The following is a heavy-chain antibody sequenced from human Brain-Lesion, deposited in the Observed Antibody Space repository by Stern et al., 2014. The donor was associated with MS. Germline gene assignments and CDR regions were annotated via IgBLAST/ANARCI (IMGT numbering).Heavy chain of an antibody. CDR2: IKQDGSEE. D-gene: IGHD3-16*01. Sequence: EVQLVESGGGLVQPGGSLRLSCAASGFTFSTYWMRWVRQAPGKGLEWVANIKQDGSEEYYVDSVKGRFTISRDNAKRSLYLQKNSPRAEEPAFFYRSRDRGHGGCPLAYYYYGMDVWGQGTAVTVSS. CDR1: GFTFSTYW. CDR3: SRDRGHGGCPLAYYYYGMDV. J-gene: IGHJ6*02. V-gene: IGHV3-7*01.